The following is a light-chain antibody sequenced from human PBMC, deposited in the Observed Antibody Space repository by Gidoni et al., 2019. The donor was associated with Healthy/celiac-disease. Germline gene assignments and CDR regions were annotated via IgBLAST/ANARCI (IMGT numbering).Light chain of an antibody. V-gene: IGKV1-39*01. CDR2: AAS. J-gene: IGKJ4*01. CDR3: QQSYSTLLT. CDR1: QSISSY. Sequence: DIQMTQSPTSLSASVGDRVTITCRASQSISSYVNWYQQKPGKAPKLLNYAASSLQSGVPSRFSGSGSGTDFTLTISRLQPEDFATYYCQQSYSTLLTFGGGTKVEIK.